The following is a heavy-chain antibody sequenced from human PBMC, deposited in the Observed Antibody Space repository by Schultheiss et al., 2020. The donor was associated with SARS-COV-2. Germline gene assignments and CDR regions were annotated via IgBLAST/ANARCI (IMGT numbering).Heavy chain of an antibody. D-gene: IGHD5-18*01. CDR2: IWYDGSNK. CDR1: GFTFSSYG. V-gene: IGHV3-33*06. CDR3: AKLAVYSPITSYYGMDV. J-gene: IGHJ6*02. Sequence: GESLKISCAASGFTFSSYGMHWVRQAPGKGLEWVAVIWYDGSNKYYADSVKGRFTISRDNSKNTLYLQMNSLRAEDTAVYYCAKLAVYSPITSYYGMDVWGQGTTVTVSS.